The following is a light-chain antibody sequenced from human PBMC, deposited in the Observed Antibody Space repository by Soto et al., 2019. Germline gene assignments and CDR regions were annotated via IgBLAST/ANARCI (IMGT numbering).Light chain of an antibody. CDR2: YDD. J-gene: IGLJ1*01. CDR3: AAWDDSLNGLYV. CDR1: SSNIGNNA. V-gene: IGLV1-36*01. Sequence: QSVLTQPPSVSEAPRQRVTISCPGSSSNIGNNAVNWYQQLPGKAPKLLIYYDDLLPSGVSDRFSGSKSGTSASLAISGLQSEDEADYYCAAWDDSLNGLYVFGTGTKLTVL.